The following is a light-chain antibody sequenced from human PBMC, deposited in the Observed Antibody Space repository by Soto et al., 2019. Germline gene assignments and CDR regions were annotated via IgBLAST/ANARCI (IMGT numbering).Light chain of an antibody. J-gene: IGLJ1*01. Sequence: QSALTQPPSVSGATVQRVAISCTGTSSNIGAGYDVHWDQQFPGTAPKLIIYGNRNRPSGVPDRFYGAKSGTSASLAISGLRSEDAADYYCAAWDDNFSTYVFGSGTKVTVL. CDR3: AAWDDNFSTYV. CDR1: SSNIGAGYD. V-gene: IGLV1-40*01. CDR2: GNR.